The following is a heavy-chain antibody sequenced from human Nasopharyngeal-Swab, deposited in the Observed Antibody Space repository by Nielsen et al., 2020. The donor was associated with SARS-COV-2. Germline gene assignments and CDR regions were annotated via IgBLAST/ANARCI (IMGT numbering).Heavy chain of an antibody. CDR2: IYPGDSDT. J-gene: IGHJ6*03. CDR3: ARLRGSYPVTRYYMDV. Sequence: VRQMLGKGLVWMGIIYPGDSDTGYSPSFQGQVTISADKSISTAYLQWSSLKASDTAMYYCARLRGSYPVTRYYMDVWGKGTTVTVSS. D-gene: IGHD1-26*01. V-gene: IGHV5-51*01.